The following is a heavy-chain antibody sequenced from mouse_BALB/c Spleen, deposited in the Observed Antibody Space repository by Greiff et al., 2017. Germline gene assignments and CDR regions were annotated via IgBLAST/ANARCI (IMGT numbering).Heavy chain of an antibody. Sequence: VQLQQSGPGLVKPSQSLSLTCTVTGYSITSDYAWNWIRQFPGNKLEWMGYISYSGSTSYNPSLKSRISITRDTSKNQFFLQLNSVTTEDTATYYCARKGNWDNFDYWGQGTTLTVSS. J-gene: IGHJ2*01. CDR3: ARKGNWDNFDY. V-gene: IGHV3-2*02. CDR2: ISYSGST. D-gene: IGHD4-1*01. CDR1: GYSITSDYA.